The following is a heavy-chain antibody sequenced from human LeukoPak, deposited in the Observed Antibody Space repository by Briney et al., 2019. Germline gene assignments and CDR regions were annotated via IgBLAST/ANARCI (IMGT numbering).Heavy chain of an antibody. CDR3: ARNTGIADGDYFDY. CDR2: INPNSGGT. CDR1: GYTFTGYY. D-gene: IGHD4-17*01. Sequence: GASVKVSCKATGYTFTGYYMHWVRQAPGQGREWVGWINPNSGGTNYAQKFQGRVTMTRDTSISIAYMELSRLRSDDTAVYYCARNTGIADGDYFDYWGQGTLVTVSS. V-gene: IGHV1-2*02. J-gene: IGHJ4*02.